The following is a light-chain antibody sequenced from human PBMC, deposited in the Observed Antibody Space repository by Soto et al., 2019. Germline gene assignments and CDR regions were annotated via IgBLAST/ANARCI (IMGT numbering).Light chain of an antibody. J-gene: IGKJ1*01. V-gene: IGKV3-15*01. CDR1: QSVSSN. CDR2: GAS. Sequence: EIVMTQSPATLSVSPGERATLSCRASQSVSSNLAWYQQKPGQAPRLLIYGASTRATGIPARCSGSGSGTEFTLTISSLQSEDFAVYYCQQYNNWHTWTFGQGTKVDIK. CDR3: QQYNNWHTWT.